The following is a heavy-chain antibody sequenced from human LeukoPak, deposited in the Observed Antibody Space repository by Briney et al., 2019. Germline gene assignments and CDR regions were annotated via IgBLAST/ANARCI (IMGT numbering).Heavy chain of an antibody. V-gene: IGHV3-33*01. CDR2: IWYDGSDK. D-gene: IGHD3-22*01. CDR3: ARARGYYDSSGYLVNMYYFDY. CDR1: GFTFSSYG. Sequence: GRSLRLSCAASGFTFSSYGMHWVRQAPGKGLEWVAVIWYDGSDKYYADSVKGRFTISRDNSMNTLYLQMNSLRAEDTAVYYCARARGYYDSSGYLVNMYYFDYWGQGTLVTASS. J-gene: IGHJ4*02.